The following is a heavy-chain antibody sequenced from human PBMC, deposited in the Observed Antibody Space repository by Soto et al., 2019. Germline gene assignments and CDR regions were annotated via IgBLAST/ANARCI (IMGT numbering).Heavy chain of an antibody. CDR1: GYSFTTYW. J-gene: IGHJ6*01. D-gene: IGHD1-26*01. CDR3: VRHRSLIYGMDV. Sequence: PVESLKLSCKGAGYSFTTYWIGWVRQMPGKGLEWMGIIYPGDSDTRYSPSFQGQVTISADKSISTAYLQWSSLKASDTARYYCVRHRSLIYGMDVWGQGTTVTVSS. CDR2: IYPGDSDT. V-gene: IGHV5-51*01.